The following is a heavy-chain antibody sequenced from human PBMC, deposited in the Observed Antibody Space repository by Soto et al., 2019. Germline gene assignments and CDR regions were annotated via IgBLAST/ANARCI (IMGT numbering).Heavy chain of an antibody. CDR1: GGSISSGDYY. D-gene: IGHD3-22*01. Sequence: SETLSLTCTVSGGSISSGDYYWSWIRQPPGKGLEWIGYIYYSGSTYYNPSLKSRVTISVDTSKNQFSLKLSSVTAADTAVYYCAREPPYYYDSSGYSRGVFDYWGQGTLVTVSS. J-gene: IGHJ4*02. CDR2: IYYSGST. CDR3: AREPPYYYDSSGYSRGVFDY. V-gene: IGHV4-30-4*01.